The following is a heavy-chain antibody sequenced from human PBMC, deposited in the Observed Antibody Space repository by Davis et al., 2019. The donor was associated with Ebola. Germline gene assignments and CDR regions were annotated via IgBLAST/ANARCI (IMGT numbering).Heavy chain of an antibody. CDR1: GFTFSNYA. Sequence: PGGSLRLSCAASGFTFSNYAMHWVRQAPGKGLEWVAVVSHSERERFYGDSVKGRFTISRDNSENTLYLQMNSLTADDTAVYYCARAVFHEVLDYWGQGTPVTVSS. CDR2: VSHSERER. J-gene: IGHJ4*02. D-gene: IGHD3-3*01. CDR3: ARAVFHEVLDY. V-gene: IGHV3-30*04.